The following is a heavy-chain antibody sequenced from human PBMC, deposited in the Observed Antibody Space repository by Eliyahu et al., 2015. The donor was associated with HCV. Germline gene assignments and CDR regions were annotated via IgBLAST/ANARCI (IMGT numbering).Heavy chain of an antibody. CDR2: IWYDGSNK. Sequence: QVQLVESGGGVVQPGRSLRLSCAASGFTFXSYGMHWVRQAPGKGLEWVAVIWYDGSNKYYADSVKGRFTISRDNSKNTLYLQMNSLRAEDTAVYYCARDLSSSPPGPNWFDPWGQGTLVTVSS. CDR1: GFTFXSYG. D-gene: IGHD6-6*01. V-gene: IGHV3-33*01. J-gene: IGHJ5*02. CDR3: ARDLSSSPPGPNWFDP.